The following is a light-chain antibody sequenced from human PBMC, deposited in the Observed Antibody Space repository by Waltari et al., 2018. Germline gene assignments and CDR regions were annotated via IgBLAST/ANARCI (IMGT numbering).Light chain of an antibody. CDR1: QYIINW. Sequence: DITMTQSPSALSASMGDRVIITCRASQYIINWLAWYQQKPGQAPKLLISKASTLESGVPSRFGGSGSGTDFTLTISSLQPEDFATYYCQQYNSYSPTFGQGTQVEIK. CDR2: KAS. J-gene: IGKJ2*01. V-gene: IGKV1-5*03. CDR3: QQYNSYSPT.